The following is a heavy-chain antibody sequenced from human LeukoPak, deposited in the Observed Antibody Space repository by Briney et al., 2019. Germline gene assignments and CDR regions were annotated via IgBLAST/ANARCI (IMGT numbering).Heavy chain of an antibody. CDR2: ISNDGGGT. CDR1: GFIFNNYG. D-gene: IGHD3-22*01. Sequence: QPGGSLILSCAASGFIFNNYGLIWVRQAPGKGLEWVSAISNDGGGTNYADFVKGRFTISRDNSKNTLFLQMNSPRAEDTALYYCAKGSSGYFVDLWGQGTLVTVSS. J-gene: IGHJ5*02. CDR3: AKGSSGYFVDL. V-gene: IGHV3-23*01.